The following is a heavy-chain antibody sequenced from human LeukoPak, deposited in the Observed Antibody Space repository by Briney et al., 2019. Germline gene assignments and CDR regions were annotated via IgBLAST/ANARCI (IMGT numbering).Heavy chain of an antibody. Sequence: SSETLSLTCTVSGGSISSGGYYWSWIRQHPGKGLEWIGYIYYSGSTYYNPSLKSRVTISVDTSKNQFSLKLSSVTAADTAVYYCARSLHYYDSGGYFLWGQGTLVTVSS. V-gene: IGHV4-31*03. D-gene: IGHD3-22*01. CDR3: ARSLHYYDSGGYFL. J-gene: IGHJ4*02. CDR2: IYYSGST. CDR1: GGSISSGGYY.